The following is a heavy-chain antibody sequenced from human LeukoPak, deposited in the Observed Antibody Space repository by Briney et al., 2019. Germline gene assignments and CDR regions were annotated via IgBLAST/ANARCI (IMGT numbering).Heavy chain of an antibody. J-gene: IGHJ4*02. V-gene: IGHV3-7*01. CDR2: IKQDGSEK. CDR3: ARVGDYDFWSGYYRAFTFDY. CDR1: GFTFSSYG. Sequence: GGSLRLSCAASGFTFSSYGMSWVRQAPGKGLEWVANIKQDGSEKYYVDSVKGRFTISRDNAKNSLYLQMNSLRAEDTAVYYCARVGDYDFWSGYYRAFTFDYWGQGTLVTVSS. D-gene: IGHD3-3*01.